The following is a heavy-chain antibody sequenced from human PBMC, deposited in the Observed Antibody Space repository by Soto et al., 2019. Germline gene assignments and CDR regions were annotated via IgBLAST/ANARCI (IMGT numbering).Heavy chain of an antibody. CDR1: GGSISSYY. CDR3: ARVTIFGVYYYFDY. Sequence: QVQLQESGPGLVKPSETLSLTCTVSGGSISSYYWSWIRQPPGKGLEWIGYIYYSGSTNYNPSLKSRVPISVDTSKNQFSLKLSSVTAADTAVYYCARVTIFGVYYYFDYWGQGTLVTVSS. D-gene: IGHD3-3*01. CDR2: IYYSGST. V-gene: IGHV4-59*01. J-gene: IGHJ4*02.